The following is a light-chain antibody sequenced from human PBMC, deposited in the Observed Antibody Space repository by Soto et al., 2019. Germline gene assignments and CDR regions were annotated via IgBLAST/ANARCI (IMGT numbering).Light chain of an antibody. CDR2: EVS. J-gene: IGLJ1*01. Sequence: QSALTQPASVSGSPGQSITISCTGTSSDIGAYNSVSWYQQHPGKAPKLMIYEVSNRPSGVSNRFSASKSGNTASLTIVGLQAADEADYYCCSRTTSPPYVFGTGTKLTVL. CDR1: SSDIGAYNS. CDR3: CSRTTSPPYV. V-gene: IGLV2-14*01.